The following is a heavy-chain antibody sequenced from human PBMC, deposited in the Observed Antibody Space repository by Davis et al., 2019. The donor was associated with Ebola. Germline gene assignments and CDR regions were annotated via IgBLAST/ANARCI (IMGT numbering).Heavy chain of an antibody. CDR2: IYYSGST. V-gene: IGHV4-59*01. CDR3: ARGSGVYCSSTSCLLDY. D-gene: IGHD2-2*01. CDR1: GGSISSYY. J-gene: IGHJ4*02. Sequence: SETLSLTCTVSGGSISSYYWSWIRQPPGKGLEWIGYIYYSGSTNYNPSLKSRVTISVDTSKNQFSLKLSSVTAADTAVYYCARGSGVYCSSTSCLLDYWGQGTLVTVSS.